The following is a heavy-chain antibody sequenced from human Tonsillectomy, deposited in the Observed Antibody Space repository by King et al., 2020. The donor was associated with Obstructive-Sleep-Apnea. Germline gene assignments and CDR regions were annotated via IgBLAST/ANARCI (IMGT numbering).Heavy chain of an antibody. Sequence: VQLQQWGAGLLKPSETLSLTCAVYGGSFSGYYWSWIRQPPGKGLKWIGEINHGGSTDYNPSLKSRVTISVDTSNNQFSLRLTSVTAADTAVYYCARGRGAQFDPWGQGNMVTVSS. CDR3: ARGRGAQFDP. J-gene: IGHJ5*02. V-gene: IGHV4-34*01. CDR1: GGSFSGYY. D-gene: IGHD3-10*01. CDR2: INHGGST.